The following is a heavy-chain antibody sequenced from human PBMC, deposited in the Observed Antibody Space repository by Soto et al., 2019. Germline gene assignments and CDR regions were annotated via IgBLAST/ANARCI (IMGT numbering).Heavy chain of an antibody. CDR2: IYHSGTT. CDR1: GGSISSGGYS. D-gene: IGHD6-6*01. CDR3: ARDGLAARPNYYYGMDV. J-gene: IGHJ6*02. Sequence: SETLSLTCAVSGGSISSGGYSWSWIRQPPGKGLEWIGYIYHSGTTYYNPSLKSRVTISVDTSKNQFSLKLSSVTAADTAVYYCARDGLAARPNYYYGMDVWGQGTTVTVSS. V-gene: IGHV4-30-2*01.